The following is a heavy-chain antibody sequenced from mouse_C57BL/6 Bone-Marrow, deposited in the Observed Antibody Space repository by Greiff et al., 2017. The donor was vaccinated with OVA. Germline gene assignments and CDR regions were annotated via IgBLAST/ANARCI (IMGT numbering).Heavy chain of an antibody. CDR2: IDPSDSYT. D-gene: IGHD2-4*01. V-gene: IGHV1-69*01. CDR1: GYTFTSYW. Sequence: QVQLQQPGAELVMPGASVKLSCKASGYTFTSYWMHWVKQRPGQGLEWIGEIDPSDSYTNYNQKFKGKSTLTVDKSSSTAYMQLSTLTSEESAVYYGARSYDYDSWFAYWGQGTLVTVSA. CDR3: ARSYDYDSWFAY. J-gene: IGHJ3*01.